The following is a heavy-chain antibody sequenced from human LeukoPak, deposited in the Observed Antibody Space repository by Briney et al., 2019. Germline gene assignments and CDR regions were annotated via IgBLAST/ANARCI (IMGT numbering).Heavy chain of an antibody. Sequence: GESLQISCQGSGDSFTTYWIGWVRQMPGKGLEWMGIIYLGDSDTRYSPSFQGQVTISADKSINTAYLQWSSLKASDTAMYYCVRHRNWNYDYWGQGTLVTVSS. V-gene: IGHV5-51*01. J-gene: IGHJ4*02. CDR2: IYLGDSDT. CDR3: VRHRNWNYDY. D-gene: IGHD1-1*01. CDR1: GDSFTTYW.